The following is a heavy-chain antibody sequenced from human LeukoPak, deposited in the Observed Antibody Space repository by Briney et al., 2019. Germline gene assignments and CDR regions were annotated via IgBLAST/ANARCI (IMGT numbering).Heavy chain of an antibody. J-gene: IGHJ4*02. D-gene: IGHD2-15*01. Sequence: GGSLRLSCAASGFTFSGSAMHWVRQASGKGLEWVGRIRSKANSYATAYAASVKGRFTISRDDSKNTAYLQMNSLKTEDTAVYYCANIVVVVAATVYYFDYWGQGTLVTVSS. CDR2: IRSKANSYAT. CDR3: ANIVVVVAATVYYFDY. CDR1: GFTFSGSA. V-gene: IGHV3-73*01.